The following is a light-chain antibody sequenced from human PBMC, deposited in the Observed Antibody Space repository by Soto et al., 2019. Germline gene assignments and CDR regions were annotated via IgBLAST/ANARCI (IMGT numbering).Light chain of an antibody. CDR1: HSLLSSDGRTY. V-gene: IGKV2D-29*02. J-gene: IGKJ1*01. CDR3: MQSLHLPWT. CDR2: EVS. Sequence: IVMTQTPLSLSVTPGQPASISCKSSHSLLSSDGRTYVFWYQQKPGHSPQLLISEVSYRFSGVPDRFSGSGSGTDFTLKISRVEAEDVGIYYCMQSLHLPWTFGQGTKVEV.